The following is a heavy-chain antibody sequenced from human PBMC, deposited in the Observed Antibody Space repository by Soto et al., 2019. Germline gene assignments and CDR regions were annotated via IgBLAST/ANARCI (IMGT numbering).Heavy chain of an antibody. CDR2: IYHSGST. J-gene: IGHJ6*02. Sequence: PSETLSLTCAVSGYSISSGYYWGWIRQPPGKGLEWIGSIYHSGSTYYNPSLKSRVTISVDTSKNQFSLKLSSVTAADTAVYYCARDRLAAVSFKAYYYYDMDVWGQGTTVTVSS. D-gene: IGHD6-13*01. CDR3: ARDRLAAVSFKAYYYYDMDV. CDR1: GYSISSGYY. V-gene: IGHV4-38-2*02.